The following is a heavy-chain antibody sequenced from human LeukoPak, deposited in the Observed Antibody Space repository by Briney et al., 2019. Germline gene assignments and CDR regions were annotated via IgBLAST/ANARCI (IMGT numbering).Heavy chain of an antibody. V-gene: IGHV3-74*01. J-gene: IGHJ4*02. CDR3: ARGNPATVVTDY. Sequence: GGSLRLSCAASGFTFSSYWMHWVRQAPGKGLVWVSRINTDGSSTSYADSVKGRFTISRDNAKNTLYLQMNSLRAEDTAVYYCARGNPATVVTDYWGQGTLVTVSS. CDR1: GFTFSSYW. D-gene: IGHD4-23*01. CDR2: INTDGSST.